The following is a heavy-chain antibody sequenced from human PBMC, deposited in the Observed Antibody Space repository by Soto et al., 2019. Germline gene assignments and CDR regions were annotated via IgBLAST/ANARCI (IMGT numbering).Heavy chain of an antibody. J-gene: IGHJ4*02. V-gene: IGHV3-30*18. CDR1: GFTFSSYG. CDR3: AKVPNYEGFYFDY. D-gene: IGHD1-7*01. Sequence: GGSLRLSCAASGFTFSSYGMHWVRQAPGKGLEWVAVISYDGSNKYYADSVKGRFTISRDNSKNTLYLQMNSLRAEDTAVYYCAKVPNYEGFYFDYWGQGTLVTVSS. CDR2: ISYDGSNK.